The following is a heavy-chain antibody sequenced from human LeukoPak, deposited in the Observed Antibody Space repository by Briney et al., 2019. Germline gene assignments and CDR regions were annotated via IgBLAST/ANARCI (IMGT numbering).Heavy chain of an antibody. CDR3: ATKQWLAPPPDS. Sequence: GGSLRLSCAASGSTFSKYWMLWVRQAPGKGLESVSRINTDGTVTTYADSVKGRFTVSRDNADNTMFLKMNSVRDEDTAVYYCATKQWLAPPPDSWGQGTPVTVSS. CDR1: GSTFSKYW. D-gene: IGHD6-19*01. CDR2: INTDGTVT. J-gene: IGHJ4*02. V-gene: IGHV3-74*01.